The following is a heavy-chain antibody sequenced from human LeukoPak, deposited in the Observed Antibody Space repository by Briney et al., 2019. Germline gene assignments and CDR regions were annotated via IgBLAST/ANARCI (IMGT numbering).Heavy chain of an antibody. CDR2: ISSSSSAI. V-gene: IGHV3-48*02. Sequence: GGSLRLSCAASGLTFSSYSMNWVRQAPGKGLEWVSYISSSSSAIYYADSVKGRFTISRDNAKNSLYLQMNGLRDEDTAVYYCARDHKAAAGRDFAYWGQGTLVTVSS. CDR1: GLTFSSYS. J-gene: IGHJ4*02. D-gene: IGHD6-13*01. CDR3: ARDHKAAAGRDFAY.